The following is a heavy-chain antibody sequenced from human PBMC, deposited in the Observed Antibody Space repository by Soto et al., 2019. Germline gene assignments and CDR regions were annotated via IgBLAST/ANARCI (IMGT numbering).Heavy chain of an antibody. J-gene: IGHJ4*02. CDR2: IYYSGST. CDR1: GGSISSYY. D-gene: IGHD1-26*01. CDR3: AREEWELTTGFDY. V-gene: IGHV4-59*01. Sequence: QVQLQESGPGLVKPSETLSLTCTVSGGSISSYYWSWIRQPPGKGLEWIGYIYYSGSTNYNPSLKSRVTISVDTSKNQFSLKLSSVTAADMAVYYCAREEWELTTGFDYWGQGTLVTVSS.